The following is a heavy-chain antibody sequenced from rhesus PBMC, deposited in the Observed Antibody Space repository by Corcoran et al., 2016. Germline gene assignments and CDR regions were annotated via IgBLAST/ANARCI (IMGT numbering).Heavy chain of an antibody. V-gene: IGHV3-134*01. CDR3: TTGGNY. D-gene: IGHD3-34*01. CDR2: ISWNSGTI. J-gene: IGHJ4*01. Sequence: EVQLVESGGGLVQPGGSLRLSCAASGFTFDVYAMHWVRQAPGKGLEWVARISWNSGTIYYADSVKGRFTISSDNAKNSLFLQMDRLRAEDTAVYYCTTGGNYWGQGVLVTISS. CDR1: GFTFDVYA.